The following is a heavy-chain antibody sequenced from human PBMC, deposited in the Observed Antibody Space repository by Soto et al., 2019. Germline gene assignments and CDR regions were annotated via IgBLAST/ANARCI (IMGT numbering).Heavy chain of an antibody. Sequence: EVQLVESGGGLVQPGGSLRLSCAASGFTFSSYSMNWVRQAPGKGLEWVSYISSSSSTIYYADSVKGRFTISRDTAKNSLYLQMNSLRAEDTAVYYCARHPERIAEIGGFDPWGQGTLVTVSS. CDR1: GFTFSSYS. CDR3: ARHPERIAEIGGFDP. J-gene: IGHJ5*02. V-gene: IGHV3-48*01. D-gene: IGHD6-13*01. CDR2: ISSSSSTI.